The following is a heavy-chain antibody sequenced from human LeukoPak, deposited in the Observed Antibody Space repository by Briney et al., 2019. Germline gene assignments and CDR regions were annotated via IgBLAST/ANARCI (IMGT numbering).Heavy chain of an antibody. Sequence: PGGSLRLSCAASGFTFSNAWMSWVRQAPGRGLEWVGRIKSKTDGGTTDYAAPVKGRFTISRDDSKNTLYLQMNSLKTEDTAVYYCTTDRITMIVVDYYWGQGTLVTVSS. CDR3: TTDRITMIVVDYY. CDR2: IKSKTDGGTT. V-gene: IGHV3-15*01. CDR1: GFTFSNAW. D-gene: IGHD3-22*01. J-gene: IGHJ4*02.